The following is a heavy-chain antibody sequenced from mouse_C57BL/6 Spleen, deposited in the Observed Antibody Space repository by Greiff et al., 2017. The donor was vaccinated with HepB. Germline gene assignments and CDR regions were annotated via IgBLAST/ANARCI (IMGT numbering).Heavy chain of an antibody. CDR3: ARSRLGPYAMDY. CDR1: GYTFTSYW. V-gene: IGHV1-61*01. CDR2: IYPSDSET. D-gene: IGHD4-1*01. Sequence: QVQLQQPGAELVRPGSSVKLSCKASGYTFTSYWMDWVKQRPGQGLEWIGNIYPSDSETHYNQKFKDKATLTVDKSSSTAYMQLSSLTSEDSAVYYCARSRLGPYAMDYWGQGTSVTVSS. J-gene: IGHJ4*01.